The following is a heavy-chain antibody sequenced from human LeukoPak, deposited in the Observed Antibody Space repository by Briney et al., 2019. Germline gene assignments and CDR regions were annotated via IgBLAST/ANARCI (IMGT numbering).Heavy chain of an antibody. J-gene: IGHJ6*03. Sequence: ASVKVSCKASGYNFNKYSICWVRQAPVQGLERIGWISAQNHRTRYAQKLQGRVTMIIDTSTTTAFLELESLRSHGTGVYFFVRDDPGGATDDYYFYYSMDVWGEGTAVIVS. V-gene: IGHV1-18*01. CDR3: VRDDPGGATDDYYFYYSMDV. D-gene: IGHD1-26*01. CDR2: ISAQNHRT. CDR1: GYNFNKYS.